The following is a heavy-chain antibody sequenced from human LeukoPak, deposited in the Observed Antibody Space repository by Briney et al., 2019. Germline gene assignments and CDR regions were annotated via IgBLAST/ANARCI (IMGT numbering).Heavy chain of an antibody. J-gene: IGHJ5*02. CDR1: GFTFSSYA. D-gene: IGHD2-8*02. CDR2: ISYDGSNK. Sequence: GGSLRLSCAASGFTFSSYATHWVRQAPGKGLEWVAVISYDGSNKYYADSVKGRFTISRDNSKNTLYLQMNSLRAEDTAVYYCTRSTAEENWFDPWGQGTLVTVSS. V-gene: IGHV3-30-3*01. CDR3: TRSTAEENWFDP.